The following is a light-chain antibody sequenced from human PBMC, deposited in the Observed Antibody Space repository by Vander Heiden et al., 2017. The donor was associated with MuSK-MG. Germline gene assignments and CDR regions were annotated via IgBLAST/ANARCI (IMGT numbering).Light chain of an antibody. CDR1: GSDVGTSDR. Sequence: QSALTPPASVAGSPGQSISISCTGSGSDVGTSDRVSWYQQSPGQAPRIILFDVRKRPSGVSSRFSGSKSGNTAALRISDLRADDEATYFCASYTTSNSLVFGGGTALTV. CDR2: DVR. J-gene: IGLJ3*02. CDR3: ASYTTSNSLV. V-gene: IGLV2-14*02.